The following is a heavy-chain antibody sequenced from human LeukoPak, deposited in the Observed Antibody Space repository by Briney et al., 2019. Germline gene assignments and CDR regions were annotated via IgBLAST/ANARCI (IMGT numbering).Heavy chain of an antibody. J-gene: IGHJ6*03. D-gene: IGHD2-15*01. V-gene: IGHV3-20*04. CDR3: ARVLRYCSGGNCYSGGLGYMDV. CDR1: GFTFDDYG. Sequence: PGGSLRLSCAASGFTFDDYGMSWVRQAPGKGLEWVSGISWNGDSTGYADSVKGRFTISRDNAKNSLFLQMNSLRAEDTAVYYCARVLRYCSGGNCYSGGLGYMDVWGKGTTVTISS. CDR2: ISWNGDST.